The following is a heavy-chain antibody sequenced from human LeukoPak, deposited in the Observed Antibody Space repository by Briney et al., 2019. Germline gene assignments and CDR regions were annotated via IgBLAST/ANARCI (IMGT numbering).Heavy chain of an antibody. CDR3: ARAVVGSGYDYFDY. CDR2: ISSSGGSI. D-gene: IGHD5-12*01. J-gene: IGHJ4*02. CDR1: GFTFSSHE. Sequence: GGSLRLSCAASGFTFSSHEMNWVRQAPGKGLEWVSYISSSGGSIYYADSVKGRFTISRDNAKNSLFLQMNSLRAEDTAVYFCARAVVGSGYDYFDYWGQGTLVTVSS. V-gene: IGHV3-48*03.